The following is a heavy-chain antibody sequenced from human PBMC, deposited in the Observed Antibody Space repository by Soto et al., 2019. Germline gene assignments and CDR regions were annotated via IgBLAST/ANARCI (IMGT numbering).Heavy chain of an antibody. Sequence: SQTVSLTCAISGDSVSSNSAAWNWIRQSPSRGLEWLGRTYYRSKWYNDYAVSVKSRITINPDTSKNQFSLQLNSVTPEDTAVYYCARDWGISGSYYYGMDVWGQGTTVTVSS. CDR2: TYYRSKWYN. CDR1: GDSVSSNSAA. J-gene: IGHJ6*02. V-gene: IGHV6-1*01. D-gene: IGHD3-16*01. CDR3: ARDWGISGSYYYGMDV.